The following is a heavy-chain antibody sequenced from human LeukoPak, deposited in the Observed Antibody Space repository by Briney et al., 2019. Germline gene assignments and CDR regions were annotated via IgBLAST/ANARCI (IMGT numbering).Heavy chain of an antibody. J-gene: IGHJ4*02. V-gene: IGHV1-18*01. Sequence: GASVKVSCKTSGYTFISYGISWLRQAPGQGIEWMGWISANKGDTEYAQKFQGRLTVTRDTPTSTAYMELKRLKSDDTAVYYCARADIIVVAGATPVGSAFEYWGQGTLITVS. CDR1: GYTFISYG. CDR2: ISANKGDT. CDR3: ARADIIVVAGATPVGSAFEY. D-gene: IGHD2-15*01.